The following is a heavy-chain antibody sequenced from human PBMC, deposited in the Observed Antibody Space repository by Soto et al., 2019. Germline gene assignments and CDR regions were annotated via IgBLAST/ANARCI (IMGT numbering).Heavy chain of an antibody. CDR3: VKDMSYYGSGGQAFDY. V-gene: IGHV3-30*18. J-gene: IGHJ4*02. CDR2: ISYDGSNK. CDR1: GFTFSTYG. Sequence: GGSLRLSCAASGFTFSTYGMHWVRQAPGKGLEWVAVISYDGSNKYYADSVKGRFTISRDNSKNTLFLQMNSLRAEDTAVYYCVKDMSYYGSGGQAFDYWGQGTLVTVSS. D-gene: IGHD3-10*01.